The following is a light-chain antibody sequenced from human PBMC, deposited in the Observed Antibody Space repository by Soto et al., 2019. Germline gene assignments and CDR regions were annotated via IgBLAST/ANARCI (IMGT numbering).Light chain of an antibody. Sequence: EIVLTQPPGTLSLSPGERATLSCRASQSVSSSYLTWYQQKPGQAPRLLIYGASSRATGIPDRFGGSGSGTDFTLTISRLEPEDCAVYYCQQYGSSPPITFGQGTRLEIK. CDR2: GAS. CDR3: QQYGSSPPIT. J-gene: IGKJ5*01. V-gene: IGKV3-20*01. CDR1: QSVSSSY.